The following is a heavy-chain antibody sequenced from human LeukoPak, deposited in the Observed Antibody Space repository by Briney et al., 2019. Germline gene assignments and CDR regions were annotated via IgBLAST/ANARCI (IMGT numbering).Heavy chain of an antibody. Sequence: GGSLRLSCAASGFTFSSYAMSWVRQAPGKGLEWVSSISSSSSYIYYADSVKGRFTISRDNAKNSLYLQMNSLRAEDTAVYYCARDFGGAVAGPRFDCWGQGTLVTVSS. J-gene: IGHJ4*02. CDR1: GFTFSSYA. D-gene: IGHD6-19*01. CDR3: ARDFGGAVAGPRFDC. CDR2: ISSSSSYI. V-gene: IGHV3-21*04.